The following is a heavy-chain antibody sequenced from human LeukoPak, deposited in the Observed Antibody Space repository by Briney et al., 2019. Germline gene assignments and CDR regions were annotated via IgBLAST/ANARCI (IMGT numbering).Heavy chain of an antibody. CDR3: ARESGQYYYDSSGYLDY. J-gene: IGHJ4*02. V-gene: IGHV4-34*01. Sequence: PSETLSLTCAVYGGSFSGYYWSWIRQPPGKGLEWIGEINHSGSTNYNPSLKSRATISVDTSKNQFSLKLSSVTAADTAVYYCARESGQYYYDSSGYLDYWGQGTLVTVSS. D-gene: IGHD3-22*01. CDR2: INHSGST. CDR1: GGSFSGYY.